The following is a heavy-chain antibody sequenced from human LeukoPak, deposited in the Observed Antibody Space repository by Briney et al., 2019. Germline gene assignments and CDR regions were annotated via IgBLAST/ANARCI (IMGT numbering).Heavy chain of an antibody. CDR2: IIPIFGTA. V-gene: IGHV1-69*13. CDR1: GGTFSSYA. Sequence: SVKVSCKASGGTFSSYAISWVRQAPGQGVEWMGGIIPIFGTANYAQKLQGRVTITADESTSKAYMELSSVRSEDTAVYYCARDRTRGYCSGGSCYPGPNWFDPWGQGTLVTVSS. CDR3: ARDRTRGYCSGGSCYPGPNWFDP. J-gene: IGHJ5*02. D-gene: IGHD2-15*01.